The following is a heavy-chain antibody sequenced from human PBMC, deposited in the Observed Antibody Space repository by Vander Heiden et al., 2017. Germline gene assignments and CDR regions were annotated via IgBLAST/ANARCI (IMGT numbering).Heavy chain of an antibody. J-gene: IGHJ5*02. D-gene: IGHD3-3*01. CDR2: ISSSSSTI. V-gene: IGHV3-48*02. CDR1: GFTFSSYS. CDR3: ARANYDFWSGYPNWFDP. Sequence: EVQLVESGGGLVQPGGSLRLSCAASGFTFSSYSMNWVRQAPGKGLEWVSYISSSSSTIYYADSVKGRFTISRDNAKNSLYLQMNSLRDEDTAVYYCARANYDFWSGYPNWFDPWGQGTLVTVSS.